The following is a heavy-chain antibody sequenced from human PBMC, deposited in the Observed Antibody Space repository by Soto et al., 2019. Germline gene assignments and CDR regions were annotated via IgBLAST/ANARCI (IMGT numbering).Heavy chain of an antibody. CDR1: GFSFSTYG. CDR2: ISYEGSIE. V-gene: IGHV3-30*03. Sequence: QVQLVESGGGVVQPGGSLRLSCAASGFSFSTYGMHWVRQAPGKGLEWVAVISYEGSIEYYADSVSGRFTISRDNSKNMVFLHMNSLRVEDTAVYYCARYGFPTVTTFAYWGQGTLVTVSS. J-gene: IGHJ4*02. D-gene: IGHD4-17*01. CDR3: ARYGFPTVTTFAY.